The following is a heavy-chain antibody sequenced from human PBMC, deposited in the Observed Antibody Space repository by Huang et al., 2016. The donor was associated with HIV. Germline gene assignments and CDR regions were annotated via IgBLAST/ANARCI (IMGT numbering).Heavy chain of an antibody. J-gene: IGHJ4*02. D-gene: IGHD1-20*01. Sequence: QVQLVQSGAEVKKPGASVKVSCKASGYTFTGYSMNWVRQAPGQGVEGRGGSNPNSGGTKYAQKFQGRVTMTRDTSISTAYMELSSLTSDDTAVYYCARDRAVSLLAYWGQGTLVTVSS. CDR3: ARDRAVSLLAY. CDR1: GYTFTGYS. CDR2: SNPNSGGT. V-gene: IGHV1-2*02.